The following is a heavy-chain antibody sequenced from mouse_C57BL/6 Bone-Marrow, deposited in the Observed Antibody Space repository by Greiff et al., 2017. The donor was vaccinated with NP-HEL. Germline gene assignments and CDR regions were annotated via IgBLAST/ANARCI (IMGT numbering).Heavy chain of an antibody. CDR2: IYPGNSDT. CDR3: TRCRYSNYEGHGY. V-gene: IGHV1-5*01. J-gene: IGHJ2*01. D-gene: IGHD2-5*01. CDR1: GYTFTSYW. Sequence: VQLQQSGTVLARPGASVKMSCKTSGYTFTSYWMHWVKQRPGQGLEWIGAIYPGNSDTSYNQKFKGKAKLTAVTSASTAYMELSSLTNEDSAVYYCTRCRYSNYEGHGYWGQGTTLTVSS.